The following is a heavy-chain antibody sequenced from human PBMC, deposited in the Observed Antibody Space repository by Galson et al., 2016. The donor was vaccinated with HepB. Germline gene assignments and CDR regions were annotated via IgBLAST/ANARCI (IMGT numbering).Heavy chain of an antibody. CDR1: GYKFTGKW. CDR3: ARSACSGGACYSFWYFDR. CDR2: IYPGDSDT. J-gene: IGHJ2*01. Sequence: QSGAEVKKPGESLKISCTTSGYKFTGKWIGWVRQKPGKGLEWMGIIYPGDSDTRYSPSFQGQVTISADKSTNTAHLQWSSLKASDTATYYCARSACSGGACYSFWYFDRWGRGTPVTVSS. D-gene: IGHD2-15*01. V-gene: IGHV5-51*01.